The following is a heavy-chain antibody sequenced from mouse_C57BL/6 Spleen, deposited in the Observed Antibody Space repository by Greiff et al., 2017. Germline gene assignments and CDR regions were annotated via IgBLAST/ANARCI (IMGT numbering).Heavy chain of an antibody. CDR1: GYTFTDYE. CDR2: IDPETGGT. D-gene: IGHD2-4*01. V-gene: IGHV1-15*01. J-gene: IGHJ3*01. Sequence: QVQLQQSGAELVRPGASVTLSCKASGYTFTDYEMHWVKQTPVHGLEWIGAIDPETGGTAYNQKFQGKAILTADKSSSTAYMELRSLTSEDSAVYYCTRSGDYDRGFAYWGQGTLVTVSA. CDR3: TRSGDYDRGFAY.